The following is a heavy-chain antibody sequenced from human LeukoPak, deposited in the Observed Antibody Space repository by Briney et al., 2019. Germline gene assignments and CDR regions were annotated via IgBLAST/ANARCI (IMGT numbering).Heavy chain of an antibody. J-gene: IGHJ4*02. CDR3: ATGLADHYFGG. V-gene: IGHV3-7*02. CDR1: EFTFTTSW. CDR2: IKQCGSET. D-gene: IGHD6-25*01. Sequence: GGSLRLSCAASEFTFTTSWMSWVRKSPGKGLECVANIKQCGSETDYVASVSGRFTISGYQHKSCLFVQMNSLRAEATGVYCCATGLADHYFGGWGKGALVTVSS.